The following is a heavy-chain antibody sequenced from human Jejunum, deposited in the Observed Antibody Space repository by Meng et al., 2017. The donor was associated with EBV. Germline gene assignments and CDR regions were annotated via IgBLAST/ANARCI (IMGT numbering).Heavy chain of an antibody. CDR1: VGSLSGHE. J-gene: IGHJ4*02. D-gene: IGHD2-2*02. Sequence: VELQQWGAGLLXXXXXLSLTCGVYVGSLSGHEWSWIRQPPGKGLEWLGEMNPGGTATYNSSLQSRVSMSVDTSKNQFLLRLTSVTAADTAVYYCASRALYYFDSWGQGTPVTVSS. CDR2: MNPGGTA. V-gene: IGHV4-34*02. CDR3: ASRALYYFDS.